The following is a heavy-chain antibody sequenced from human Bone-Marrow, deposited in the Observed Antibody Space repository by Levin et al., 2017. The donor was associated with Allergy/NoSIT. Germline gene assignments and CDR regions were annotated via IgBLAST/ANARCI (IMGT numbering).Heavy chain of an antibody. J-gene: IGHJ6*02. CDR1: GFTFSDYY. Sequence: GGSLRLSCAASGFTFSDYYMSWIRQAPGKGLEWVSYISSSGSTIYRADSVKGRFTISRDNAKNSLYLQMNTLRAEDTAVYYCARGSRRTDDYGDYKGYYGMDVWGQGTTVTVSS. CDR2: ISSSGSTI. CDR3: ARGSRRTDDYGDYKGYYGMDV. D-gene: IGHD4-17*01. V-gene: IGHV3-11*01.